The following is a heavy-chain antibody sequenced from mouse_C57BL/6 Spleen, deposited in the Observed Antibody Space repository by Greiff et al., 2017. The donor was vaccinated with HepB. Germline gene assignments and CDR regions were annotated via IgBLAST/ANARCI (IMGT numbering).Heavy chain of an antibody. Sequence: QVQLKQPGAELVRPGTSVKLSCKASGYTFTSYWMHWVKQRPGQGLEWIGVIDPSDSYTNYNQKFKGKATLTVDTSSSTAYMQLSSLTSEDSAVYYCAGYDYDERVYWGQGTTLTVSS. CDR1: GYTFTSYW. D-gene: IGHD2-4*01. V-gene: IGHV1-59*01. CDR2: IDPSDSYT. J-gene: IGHJ2*01. CDR3: AGYDYDERVY.